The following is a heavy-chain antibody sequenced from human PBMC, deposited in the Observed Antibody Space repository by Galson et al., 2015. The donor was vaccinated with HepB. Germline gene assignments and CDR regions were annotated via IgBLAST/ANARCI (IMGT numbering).Heavy chain of an antibody. Sequence: SLRLSCAASGFTFSSYWMHWVRQAPGKGLVWVSRINSDGSSTSYADSVKGRFTISRDNAKNTLYLQMNSLRAEDTAAYYCARVPARGWFDPWGQGTLVTVSS. J-gene: IGHJ5*02. V-gene: IGHV3-74*01. CDR3: ARVPARGWFDP. CDR1: GFTFSSYW. CDR2: INSDGSST. D-gene: IGHD2-2*01.